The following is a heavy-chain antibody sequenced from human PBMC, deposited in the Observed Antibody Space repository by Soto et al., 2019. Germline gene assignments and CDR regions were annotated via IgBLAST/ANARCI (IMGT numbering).Heavy chain of an antibody. J-gene: IGHJ4*02. CDR2: IIPIFGTA. CDR1: GGTFSSYA. D-gene: IGHD3-22*01. Sequence: SVTVSCQASGGTFSSYAISWVRQAPGQGLEWMGGIIPIFGTANYAQKFQGRVTITADESTSTAYMELSSLRSEDTAVYYCARHYYDSSGYYYPVDYWGQGTLVTVSS. CDR3: ARHYYDSSGYYYPVDY. V-gene: IGHV1-69*13.